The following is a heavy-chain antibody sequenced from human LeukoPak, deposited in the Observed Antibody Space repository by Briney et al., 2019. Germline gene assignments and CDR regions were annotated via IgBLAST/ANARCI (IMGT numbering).Heavy chain of an antibody. J-gene: IGHJ3*02. CDR1: GGSISSYY. CDR3: AKSNGYGLVDI. D-gene: IGHD3-10*01. Sequence: SETLSLTCTVSGGSISSYYWSWIRQPAGKGLEWIGHIYTSGSTNYNPSLKSRVTMSVDTSRNQFSLKLTSVTAADTAVYYCAKSNGYGLVDIWGQRTMVTVSS. V-gene: IGHV4-4*07. CDR2: IYTSGST.